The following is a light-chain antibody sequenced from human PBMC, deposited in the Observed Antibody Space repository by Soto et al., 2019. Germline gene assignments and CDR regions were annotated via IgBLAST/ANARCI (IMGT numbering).Light chain of an antibody. V-gene: IGKV3-20*01. CDR3: QHYGSTPWS. J-gene: IGKJ1*01. CDR2: GAS. Sequence: EVVLTQSPGTLSLSPGERATLSCRASQSVSSTYLAWYQQRPGQAPRLLIYGASTRATDIPDRISGSGSGTYFTLTVSRLEHEDFAVYYCQHYGSTPWSFGQGTKVEIK. CDR1: QSVSSTY.